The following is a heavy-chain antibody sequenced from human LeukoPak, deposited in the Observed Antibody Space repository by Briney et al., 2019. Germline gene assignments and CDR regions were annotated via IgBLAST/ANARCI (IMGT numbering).Heavy chain of an antibody. Sequence: GGSLRLSCAASGFTVSSNYMSWVRQAPGKGLEWVSVIYSGGSTYYADSVKGRFTISRDNSKNTLYLQMNSLRAEDTAVYYCAREDYGGNSYYFDYWGREPWSPSPQ. J-gene: IGHJ4*02. CDR2: IYSGGST. D-gene: IGHD4-23*01. CDR1: GFTVSSNY. CDR3: AREDYGGNSYYFDY. V-gene: IGHV3-66*02.